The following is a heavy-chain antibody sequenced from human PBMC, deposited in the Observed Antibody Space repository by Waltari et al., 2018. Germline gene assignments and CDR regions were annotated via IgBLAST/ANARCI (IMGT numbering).Heavy chain of an antibody. CDR1: GYTFTDNY. J-gene: IGHJ6*03. CDR2: INPNNGGT. D-gene: IGHD3-3*01. CDR3: ARGDPSVYYTSHMDV. Sequence: QVQLVQSGAEVKKPGASVKVSCKASGYTFTDNYMHWVRQAPGQGLEWVGWINPNNGGTNYAHILQGRVTMTRDTSISTAFMDLSRLKSDDTAVYFCARGDPSVYYTSHMDVWGIGTTVTVSS. V-gene: IGHV1-2*07.